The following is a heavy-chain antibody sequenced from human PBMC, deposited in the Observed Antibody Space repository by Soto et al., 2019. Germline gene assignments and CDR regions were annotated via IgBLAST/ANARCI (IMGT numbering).Heavy chain of an antibody. CDR3: ARDVYGDHGH. J-gene: IGHJ4*02. D-gene: IGHD4-17*01. Sequence: QVQLVQSGAEVKKPGASVKVSCKASGYTFSSYGIIWVRQAPGQGLEWMGWISAYNGHTNYAQKHHGRATMTTDTSTSTAYMELRSLMSGDTAVYKCARDVYGDHGHWGKGTLVTVSS. CDR2: ISAYNGHT. CDR1: GYTFSSYG. V-gene: IGHV1-18*01.